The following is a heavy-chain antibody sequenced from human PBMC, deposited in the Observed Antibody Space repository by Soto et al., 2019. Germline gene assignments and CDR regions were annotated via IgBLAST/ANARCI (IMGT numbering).Heavy chain of an antibody. V-gene: IGHV4-31*03. CDR1: GGSISSGGYY. D-gene: IGHD5-12*01. Sequence: PSETLSLTCTVSGGSISSGGYYWSWIRQHPGKGLEWIGYIYYSGSTYYNPSLKSRVTISVDTSKNQFSLKLSSVTAADTAVYYCARLVATITALDIWGQGTMVTVSS. CDR2: IYYSGST. J-gene: IGHJ3*02. CDR3: ARLVATITALDI.